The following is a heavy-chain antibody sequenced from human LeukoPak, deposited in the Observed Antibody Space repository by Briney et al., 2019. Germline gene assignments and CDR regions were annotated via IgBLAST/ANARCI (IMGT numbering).Heavy chain of an antibody. J-gene: IGHJ4*02. CDR3: AKEGRSLQTY. CDR1: GFMFSGNW. D-gene: IGHD5-24*01. CDR2: IKEDGTET. Sequence: PGGSLRLSCAASGFMFSGNWMSWVRPAPGKGLEWVANIKEDGTETYYADSVKGRFTISRDNAKNSLYLQMNSLRVEDTAVYYCAKEGRSLQTYWGQGTLVTVSS. V-gene: IGHV3-7*03.